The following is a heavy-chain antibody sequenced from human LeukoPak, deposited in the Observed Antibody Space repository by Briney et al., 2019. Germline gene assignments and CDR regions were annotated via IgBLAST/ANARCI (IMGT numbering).Heavy chain of an antibody. D-gene: IGHD5-12*01. CDR1: GFTFSQYS. Sequence: GGSLRLSCAASGFTFSQYSINWVRQAPGKGLEWVSHLRYTGETFYADSVKGRFTISRDNVRNSLYLQMNSSRAEDTAMYYCARDAGNSGYGCDLWGQGTLVTVSS. J-gene: IGHJ5*02. CDR3: ARDAGNSGYGCDL. V-gene: IGHV3-48*01. CDR2: LRYTGET.